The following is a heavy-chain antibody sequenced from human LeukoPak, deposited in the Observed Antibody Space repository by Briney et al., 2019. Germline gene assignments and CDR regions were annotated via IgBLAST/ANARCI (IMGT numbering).Heavy chain of an antibody. V-gene: IGHV3-74*01. Sequence: SGGSLRLSCVASGFTFSSYWMNWVRQAPGKELVCVSRINGDGTTTDYADSVKGRFTISRDNAKNTLYLQINSLRAEDTAMYFCARGFWGWEVDYWGQGTLVTVSS. CDR3: ARGFWGWEVDY. CDR2: INGDGTTT. J-gene: IGHJ4*02. D-gene: IGHD3-16*01. CDR1: GFTFSSYW.